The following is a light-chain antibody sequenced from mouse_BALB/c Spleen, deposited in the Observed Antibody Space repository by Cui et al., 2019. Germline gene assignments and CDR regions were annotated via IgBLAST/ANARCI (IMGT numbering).Light chain of an antibody. J-gene: IGKJ1*01. Sequence: QIVLTQPPGIMSASLGEEIILNCSDSSSVSYMHWYQQKSGNSHKLVIYSTSNLASGVPSRFSGSGYGTFYSLTISSVEAEDAADYYCHQCSNYPWTFGGGTKREIK. CDR1: SSVSY. CDR2: STS. V-gene: IGKV4-80*01. CDR3: HQCSNYPWT.